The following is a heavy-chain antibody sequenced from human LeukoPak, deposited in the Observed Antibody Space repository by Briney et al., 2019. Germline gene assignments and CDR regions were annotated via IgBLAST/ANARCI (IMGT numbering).Heavy chain of an antibody. J-gene: IGHJ5*02. CDR1: GYSFTGYY. CDR2: INPNSGDT. D-gene: IGHD2-15*01. V-gene: IGHV1-2*02. CDR3: ARGPLEYCSGGSCYSGRNWFDP. Sequence: ASVKVSCKASGYSFTGYYLHWVRQAPGQGLEWMGWINPNSGDTNYQGSVTRTRDTSISTSYIILRRLTSDHTAVYYCARGPLEYCSGGSCYSGRNWFDPWGQGTLVTVSS.